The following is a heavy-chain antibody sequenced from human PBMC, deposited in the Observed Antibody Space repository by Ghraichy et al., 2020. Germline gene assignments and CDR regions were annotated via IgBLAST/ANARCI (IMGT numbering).Heavy chain of an antibody. J-gene: IGHJ3*02. CDR2: IYYSGST. D-gene: IGHD5-24*01. V-gene: IGHV4-59*01. Sequence: SETLSLTCTVSGGSISSYYWSWIRQPPGKGLEWIGYIYYSGSTNYNPSLKSQVTISVDTSKNQFSLKLSSVTAADTAVYYCAREMAASDVAFDIWGQGTMVTVSS. CDR1: GGSISSYY. CDR3: AREMAASDVAFDI.